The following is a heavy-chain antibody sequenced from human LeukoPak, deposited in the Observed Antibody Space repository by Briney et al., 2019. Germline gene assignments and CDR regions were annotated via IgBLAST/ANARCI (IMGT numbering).Heavy chain of an antibody. CDR2: IYYSGST. CDR3: AKGIAVAGPLRSYYFDY. J-gene: IGHJ4*02. CDR1: GGSISSGGYC. Sequence: SETLSLTCTVSGGSISSGGYCWSWIRQHPGKALEWIGYIYYSGSTYYNPSLKSRVTISVDTSKNQFSLKLSSVTAADTAVYYCAKGIAVAGPLRSYYFDYWGQGTLVTVSS. D-gene: IGHD6-19*01. V-gene: IGHV4-31*03.